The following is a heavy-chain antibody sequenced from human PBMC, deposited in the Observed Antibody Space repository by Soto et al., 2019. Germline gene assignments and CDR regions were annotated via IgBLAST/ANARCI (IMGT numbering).Heavy chain of an antibody. Sequence: SVKVSCKASGGSFSSYVISWVRQAPGQGLEWMGGIIPIFGTANYAQKFQGRVTITADESTSTAYMDLSSLRSDDTAVYFCARATRYSTSSGLGLVNWFDPWGQGTMVTVSS. V-gene: IGHV1-69*13. CDR2: IIPIFGTA. J-gene: IGHJ5*02. CDR3: ARATRYSTSSGLGLVNWFDP. CDR1: GGSFSSYV. D-gene: IGHD6-6*01.